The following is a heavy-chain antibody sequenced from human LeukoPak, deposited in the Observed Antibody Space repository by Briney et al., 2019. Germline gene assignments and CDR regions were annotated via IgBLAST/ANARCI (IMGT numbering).Heavy chain of an antibody. CDR3: ATTPGYGDSLYYFDY. CDR2: IIPILGIA. J-gene: IGHJ4*02. CDR1: GGTFSSYA. Sequence: SVKVSCKASGGTFSSYAISWVRQAPGQGLEWMGRIIPILGIANYAQKFQGRVTITADKSTSTAYMELSSLRSEDTAVYYCATTPGYGDSLYYFDYRGQGTLVTVSS. V-gene: IGHV1-69*04. D-gene: IGHD4-17*01.